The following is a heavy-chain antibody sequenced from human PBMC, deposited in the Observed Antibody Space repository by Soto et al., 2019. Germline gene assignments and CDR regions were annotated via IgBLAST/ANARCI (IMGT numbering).Heavy chain of an antibody. D-gene: IGHD6-19*01. CDR1: SASISSEQR. Sequence: QMQLQESGPGLVKPSETLSLTCAVSSASISSEQRWTWVRQPPGKGLEWIGEIHHSGSTNKNPSLKSRVTMSVNQSKNPFSLNLNSVTAADPAVYYWARSFGWYAIDPWGQGTLVIVSS. J-gene: IGHJ5*02. CDR2: IHHSGST. V-gene: IGHV4-4*02. CDR3: ARSFGWYAIDP.